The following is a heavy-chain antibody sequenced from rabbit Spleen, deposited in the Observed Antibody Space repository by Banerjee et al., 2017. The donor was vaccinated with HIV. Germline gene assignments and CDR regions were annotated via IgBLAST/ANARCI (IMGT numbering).Heavy chain of an antibody. CDR3: ARDLTGVIGWNFKL. Sequence: QSLEESGGGLVQPEGSLTLTCKASGFSFSSNDYMCWVRQAPGKGLEWISCIAGDSSGFTYSATWAKGRFTCSKTSSTTVTLQMTSLTAADTATYFCARDLTGVIGWNFKLWGQGTLVTVS. D-gene: IGHD1-1*01. V-gene: IGHV1S40*01. J-gene: IGHJ4*01. CDR1: GFSFSSNDY. CDR2: IAGDSSGFT.